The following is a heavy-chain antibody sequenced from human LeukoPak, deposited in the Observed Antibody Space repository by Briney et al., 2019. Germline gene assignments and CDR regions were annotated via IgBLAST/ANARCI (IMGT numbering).Heavy chain of an antibody. V-gene: IGHV6-1*01. CDR2: TYYRSKWYN. J-gene: IGHJ4*02. Sequence: SQTLSLTCAISGDSVSTNSAAWNWIRQYPSRGLEWLGRTYYRSKWYNDYAVSVRSRITINPDTSKNQFSLHLNSVTPEDTAVYYCARDRGYVFDYWGQGTLVTVSS. D-gene: IGHD5-12*01. CDR1: GDSVSTNSAA. CDR3: ARDRGYVFDY.